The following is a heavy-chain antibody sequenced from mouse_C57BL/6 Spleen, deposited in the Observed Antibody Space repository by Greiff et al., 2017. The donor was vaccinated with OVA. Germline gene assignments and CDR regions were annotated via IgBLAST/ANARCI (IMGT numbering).Heavy chain of an antibody. CDR1: GYTFTSYW. V-gene: IGHV1-64*01. CDR2: IHPNSGST. J-gene: IGHJ2*01. Sequence: QVPLQQPGAELVKPGASVKLSCKASGYTFTSYWMHWVKQRPGQGLEWIGMIHPNSGSTNYNEKFKSKATLTVDKSSSTAYMQLSSLTSEDSAVYYCARSPMVTRVYCDYWGQGTTLTVSS. D-gene: IGHD2-2*01. CDR3: ARSPMVTRVYCDY.